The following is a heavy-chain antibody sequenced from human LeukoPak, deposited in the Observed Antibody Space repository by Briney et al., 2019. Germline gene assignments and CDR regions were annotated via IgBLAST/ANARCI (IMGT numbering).Heavy chain of an antibody. Sequence: PSETLSLTCTVSGYSISSGYYWGWIRQPPGKGLEWIGSIYHSGSTYYNPSLKSRVTISVDTSKNQFSLKLSSVTAADTAVYYCARDFRSTTVKGVGYYYYYMDVWGKGTTVTVSS. CDR3: ARDFRSTTVKGVGYYYYYMDV. J-gene: IGHJ6*03. CDR1: GYSISSGYY. D-gene: IGHD4-11*01. V-gene: IGHV4-38-2*02. CDR2: IYHSGST.